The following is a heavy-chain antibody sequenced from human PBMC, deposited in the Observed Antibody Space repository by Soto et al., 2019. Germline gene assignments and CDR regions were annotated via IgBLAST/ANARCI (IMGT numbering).Heavy chain of an antibody. D-gene: IGHD3-16*02. Sequence: SETLSLTCTVSGGSISSSSYYWGWIRQPPGKGLEWIGSIYYSGSTYYNPSLKSRVTISVDTSKNQFSLKLSSVTAADTAVYYCARIKQNYDYIWGSYRYYDYWGQGTLVTVSS. CDR3: ARIKQNYDYIWGSYRYYDY. CDR2: IYYSGST. J-gene: IGHJ4*02. CDR1: GGSISSSSYY. V-gene: IGHV4-39*01.